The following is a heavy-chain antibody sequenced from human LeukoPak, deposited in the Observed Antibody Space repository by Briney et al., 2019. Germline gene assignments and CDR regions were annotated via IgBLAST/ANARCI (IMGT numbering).Heavy chain of an antibody. V-gene: IGHV1-18*01. CDR2: ISAYNGNT. D-gene: IGHD5-12*01. CDR3: ARDQGIYNHRIIDS. CDR1: GYTFSSYG. J-gene: IGHJ4*02. Sequence: SMKVSCKASGYTFSSYGISWVRQAPGQGLEWMGRISAYNGNTSFAQEFQGRVTMTTDTSTSTASMELRSLRSDDTAVYYCARDQGIYNHRIIDSWGQGTLVTVSS.